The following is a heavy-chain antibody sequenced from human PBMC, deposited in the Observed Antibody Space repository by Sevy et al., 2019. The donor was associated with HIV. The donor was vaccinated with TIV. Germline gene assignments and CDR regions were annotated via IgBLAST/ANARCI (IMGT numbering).Heavy chain of an antibody. J-gene: IGHJ6*02. CDR3: ARDRYYDASGYYYCYYGMDV. Sequence: GGSLRLSCAASGFTVSDNYMAWVRLAPGKGLEWVSLIDSDGSAYYADSVKGRFTISRDNVKNTLYLQINALRAEDTGLYFCARDRYYDASGYYYCYYGMDVWGQGTTVTVS. D-gene: IGHD3-22*01. CDR2: IDSDGSA. V-gene: IGHV3-66*01. CDR1: GFTVSDNY.